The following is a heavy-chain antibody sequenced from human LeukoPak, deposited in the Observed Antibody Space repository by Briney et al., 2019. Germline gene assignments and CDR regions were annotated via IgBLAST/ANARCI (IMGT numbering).Heavy chain of an antibody. D-gene: IGHD6-13*01. V-gene: IGHV1-18*01. J-gene: IGHJ4*02. CDR3: ARQGAAAGHFDY. CDR2: ISAYNGNT. Sequence: ASVKVSCKASGYTFTSYGISWVRQAPGQGLEWMGWISAYNGNTNYAQKLQGRVTITADKSTSTAYMELSSLRSEDTAVYYCARQGAAAGHFDYWGQGTLVTVSS. CDR1: GYTFTSYG.